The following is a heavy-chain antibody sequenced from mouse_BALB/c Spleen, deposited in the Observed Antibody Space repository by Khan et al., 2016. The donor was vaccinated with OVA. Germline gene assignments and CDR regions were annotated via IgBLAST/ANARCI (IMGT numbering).Heavy chain of an antibody. Sequence: DLVKPGASVKLSCKASGYTFTSYWINWIKQRPGQGLEWIGRIGPGSGSTDYNEMLKGKATLTVDTSSRTAYIQLSSLSSEDSAVYFCARFGCYGRGYYAMDYWGQGTSVTVSS. CDR2: IGPGSGST. CDR1: GYTFTSYW. D-gene: IGHD1-1*01. J-gene: IGHJ4*01. CDR3: ARFGCYGRGYYAMDY. V-gene: IGHV1S41*01.